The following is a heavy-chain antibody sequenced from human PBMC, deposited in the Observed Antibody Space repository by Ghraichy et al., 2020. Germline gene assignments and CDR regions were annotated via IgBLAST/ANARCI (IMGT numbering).Heavy chain of an antibody. Sequence: GGSLRLSCAASGFTFSSYAMSWVRQAPGKALEWVSAISGSGGSTYYADSVKGRFTISRDNSKNTLYLQMNSLRAEDTAVYYCAMSITMVQGDYWGQGTLVTVSS. CDR3: AMSITMVQGDY. J-gene: IGHJ4*02. CDR2: ISGSGGST. D-gene: IGHD3-10*01. CDR1: GFTFSSYA. V-gene: IGHV3-23*01.